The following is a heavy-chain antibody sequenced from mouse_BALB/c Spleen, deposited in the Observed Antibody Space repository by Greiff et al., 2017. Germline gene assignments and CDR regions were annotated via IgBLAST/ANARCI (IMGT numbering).Heavy chain of an antibody. CDR3: ARSLFDY. Sequence: QVQLQQPGAELVKPGASVKLSCKASGYTFTSYWMHWVKQRPGQGLEWIGEINPSNGRTNYNEKFKSKATLTVDKSSSTAYMQLSSLTSEDSAVYYCARSLFDYWGQGTTLTVSS. CDR1: GYTFTSYW. CDR2: INPSNGRT. V-gene: IGHV1S81*02. J-gene: IGHJ2*01.